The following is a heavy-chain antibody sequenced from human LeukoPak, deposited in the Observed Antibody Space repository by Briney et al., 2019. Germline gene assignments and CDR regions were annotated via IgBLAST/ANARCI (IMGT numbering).Heavy chain of an antibody. V-gene: IGHV1-18*01. Sequence: ASVKVSCKASGYTFTSYGISWVRQAPGQGLEWMGWISAYNGNTNYAQKLQGRVTMTTDTSTSTAYMELRSLRSDDTAVYYCARVPGYCSGGSCYIDWFDPCGQGTLVTVSS. CDR3: ARVPGYCSGGSCYIDWFDP. CDR1: GYTFTSYG. CDR2: ISAYNGNT. D-gene: IGHD2-15*01. J-gene: IGHJ5*02.